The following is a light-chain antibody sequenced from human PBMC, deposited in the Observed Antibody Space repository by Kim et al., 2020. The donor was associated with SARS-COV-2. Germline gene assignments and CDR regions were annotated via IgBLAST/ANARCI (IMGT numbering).Light chain of an antibody. CDR2: QDS. CDR1: KLGDKY. V-gene: IGLV3-1*01. J-gene: IGLJ2*01. CDR3: QAWDSSTGV. Sequence: VSPGQTASIPCSGDKLGDKYACWYQQKPGQSPVLVIYQDSKRPSGIPERFSGSNSGNTVTLTISGTQAMDEADYYCQAWDSSTGVFGGGTQLTVL.